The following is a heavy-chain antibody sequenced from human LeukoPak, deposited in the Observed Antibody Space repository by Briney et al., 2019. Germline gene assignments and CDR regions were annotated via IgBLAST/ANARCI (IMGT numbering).Heavy chain of an antibody. Sequence: GGSLRLSCAASGFSFSSYGMQWVRQAPGKGPEWVAVISYDGSNKYYTDSVKGRFTISRDNSKNTLYLQMNSLRAEDTAVYYCAKDGGNGFTYADYWGQGTQVTVSS. V-gene: IGHV3-30*18. CDR1: GFSFSSYG. CDR2: ISYDGSNK. J-gene: IGHJ4*02. CDR3: AKDGGNGFTYADY. D-gene: IGHD3-16*01.